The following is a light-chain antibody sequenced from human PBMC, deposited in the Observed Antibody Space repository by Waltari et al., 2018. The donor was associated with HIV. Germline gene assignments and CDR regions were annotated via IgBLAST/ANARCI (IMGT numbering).Light chain of an antibody. Sequence: FMLAQPHSVSESPAKTVTISCTRSSGSIASNYVPWYQQRPGTSPTTVIYEDNQRPSGVPGRFSGSIDSSSNSASLTISALKTEDEADYYCQSYDSSTPVVFGGGTKLTV. CDR2: EDN. J-gene: IGLJ2*01. CDR1: SGSIASNY. V-gene: IGLV6-57*01. CDR3: QSYDSSTPVV.